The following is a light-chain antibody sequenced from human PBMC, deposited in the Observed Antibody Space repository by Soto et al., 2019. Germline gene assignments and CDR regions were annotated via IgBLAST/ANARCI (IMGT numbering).Light chain of an antibody. CDR3: QQFGASPT. J-gene: IGKJ4*01. V-gene: IGKV3-20*01. CDR1: QSVSSN. CDR2: GAS. Sequence: EIVMTQSPATLSVSPGERATLSCRASQSVSSNLAWYQQKPGQAPRLLIYGASSRATGVPDRFSGSGSGTDFTLTISRVEPEDFAVYYCQQFGASPTFGGGTKVDIK.